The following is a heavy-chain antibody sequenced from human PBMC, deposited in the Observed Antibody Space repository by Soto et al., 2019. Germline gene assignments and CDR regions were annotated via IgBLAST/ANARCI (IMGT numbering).Heavy chain of an antibody. CDR2: IAYDGINK. CDR3: ARGDQYDILHRYYAMDV. J-gene: IGHJ6*02. D-gene: IGHD1-26*01. CDR1: GFTFNKFD. V-gene: IGHV3-30-3*01. Sequence: QVQLVESGGGVVQPGTSLRLSCVASGFTFNKFDMHWIRQTPDKRLQWVAFIAYDGINKYYTGSVKGRFSVSRDNSKNTVSLQMNNLGLEDTATYFCARGDQYDILHRYYAMDVWGPGTMVTISS.